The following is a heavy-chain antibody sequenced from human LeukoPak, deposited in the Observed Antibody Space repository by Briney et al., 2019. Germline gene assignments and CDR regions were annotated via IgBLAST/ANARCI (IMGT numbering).Heavy chain of an antibody. D-gene: IGHD3-10*01. J-gene: IGHJ4*02. CDR2: ISSSSSYI. Sequence: PGGSLRLSCAASGFTFSSYSMNWVRQAPGKGLEWVSSISSSSSYIYYADSVKGRFTISRDNAKNSLYLQMNSLRAEDTAVYYCAKGTQVLLWFGELLGFDYWGQGTLVTVSS. V-gene: IGHV3-21*04. CDR3: AKGTQVLLWFGELLGFDY. CDR1: GFTFSSYS.